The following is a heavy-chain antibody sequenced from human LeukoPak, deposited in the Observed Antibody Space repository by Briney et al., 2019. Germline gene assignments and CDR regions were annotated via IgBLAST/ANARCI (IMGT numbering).Heavy chain of an antibody. Sequence: HPGGSLRLSSAASGFSFSDYGMHWVRQAPGKGLEWVASVWYDGSNEKYADSVKGRFTISRDNSKNTLYLHMSTLRAEDTAVYWCARDGDNGINRLRRAFDYWGQGTLVTVSS. CDR1: GFSFSDYG. CDR3: ARDGDNGINRLRRAFDY. V-gene: IGHV3-33*01. CDR2: VWYDGSNE. J-gene: IGHJ4*02. D-gene: IGHD5-24*01.